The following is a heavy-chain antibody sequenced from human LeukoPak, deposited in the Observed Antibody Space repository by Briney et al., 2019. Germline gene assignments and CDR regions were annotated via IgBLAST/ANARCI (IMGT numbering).Heavy chain of an antibody. CDR3: ARPMVRRPYSPIRLDY. V-gene: IGHV3-53*01. CDR2: IYSGGST. D-gene: IGHD3-10*01. CDR1: GFTVSSNY. J-gene: IGHJ4*02. Sequence: PGGSLRLSCAASGFTVSSNYMSWVRQAPGKGLEWVSVIYSGGSTYYADSVKGRFTISRDNSKNTLYLQMNSLRAEDTAVYYCARPMVRRPYSPIRLDYWGQGTLVTVSS.